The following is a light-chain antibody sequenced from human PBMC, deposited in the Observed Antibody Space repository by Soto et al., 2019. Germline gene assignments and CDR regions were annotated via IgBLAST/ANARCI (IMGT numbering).Light chain of an antibody. CDR2: EAS. CDR1: NSDVGSHNF. CDR3: CSLTNGATWV. J-gene: IGLJ3*02. V-gene: IGLV2-23*01. Sequence: QSVLTQPASVSGSPGQSITISCTGTNSDVGSHNFVSWYQQYPGKAPKLLIYEASKRPSGRSNRFSGSKSGNTASLTISGLQAEDEADYYCCSLTNGATWVFGGGTKLTVL.